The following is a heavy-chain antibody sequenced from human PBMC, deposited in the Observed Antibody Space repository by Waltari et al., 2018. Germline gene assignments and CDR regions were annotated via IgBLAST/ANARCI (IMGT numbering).Heavy chain of an antibody. CDR2: IYYSGST. CDR1: GGSISSSSYY. CDR3: ASLNRGIAAAGNYYYYYGMDV. D-gene: IGHD6-13*01. Sequence: QLQLQESGPGLVKPSETLSLTCTVSGGSISSSSYYCGWIRQPPGKGRGWIGSIYYSGSTYYNPSLKSRVTISVDTSKNQFSLKLSSVTAADTAVYYCASLNRGIAAAGNYYYYYGMDVWGQGTTVTVSS. J-gene: IGHJ6*02. V-gene: IGHV4-39*07.